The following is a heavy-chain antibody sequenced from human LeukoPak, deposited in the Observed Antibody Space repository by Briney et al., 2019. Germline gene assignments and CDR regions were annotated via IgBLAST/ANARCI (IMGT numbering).Heavy chain of an antibody. Sequence: SETLSLTCAVYGGSFSGYYWSWIRQPSGKGLEWIGEINHSGSTNYNPSLKSRVTISVDTSKNQFSLKLSSVTAADTAVNYCATCYDRSGYKLDYWGQGTLVTVSS. J-gene: IGHJ4*02. CDR3: ATCYDRSGYKLDY. V-gene: IGHV4-34*01. D-gene: IGHD3-22*01. CDR2: INHSGST. CDR1: GGSFSGYY.